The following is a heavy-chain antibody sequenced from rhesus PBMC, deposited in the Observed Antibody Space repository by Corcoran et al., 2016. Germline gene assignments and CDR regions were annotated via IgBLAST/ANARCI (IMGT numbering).Heavy chain of an antibody. CDR2: IDGSGTST. J-gene: IGHJ1*01. CDR3: AREGGF. V-gene: IGHV4-169*02. CDR1: GGSISSSY. Sequence: QLQLQESGPGLVKPSETLSVTCAVSGGSISSSYWSWIRQAPGNGLEWIGYIDGSGTSTNYNPSLTSRVTLSVDTSKNQLSLKLGSVTTADTAVYYCAREGGFWGQGALVTVSS. D-gene: IGHD1-44*02.